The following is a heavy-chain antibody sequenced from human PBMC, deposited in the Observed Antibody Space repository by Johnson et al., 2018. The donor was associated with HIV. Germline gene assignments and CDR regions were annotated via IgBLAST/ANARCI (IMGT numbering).Heavy chain of an antibody. Sequence: VQLVESGGGVVRPGGSLRLSCAVAGFRFDDYGMSWVRQAPGKGLEWISTINWNGGRTGYVDSLKGRFTISRDNAKNSLYLQMDSLRPEDTAVYYCASDRIWGQGTMVTVSS. V-gene: IGHV3-20*04. CDR3: ASDRI. CDR2: INWNGGRT. CDR1: GFRFDDYG. J-gene: IGHJ3*02.